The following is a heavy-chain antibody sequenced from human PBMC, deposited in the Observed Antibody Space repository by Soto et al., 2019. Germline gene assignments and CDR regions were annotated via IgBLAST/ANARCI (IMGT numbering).Heavy chain of an antibody. CDR1: GGTFSSYA. V-gene: IGHV1-24*01. CDR2: FDPEDGET. CDR3: ARAVVVPAAHGYYGMDV. Sequence: QVQLVQSGAEVKKPGSSVKVSCKASGGTFSSYAISWVRQAPGKGLEWMGGFDPEDGETIYAQKFQGRVTMTEDTSTDTAYMELSSLRSEDTAVYYCARAVVVPAAHGYYGMDVWGQGTTVTVSS. D-gene: IGHD2-2*01. J-gene: IGHJ6*02.